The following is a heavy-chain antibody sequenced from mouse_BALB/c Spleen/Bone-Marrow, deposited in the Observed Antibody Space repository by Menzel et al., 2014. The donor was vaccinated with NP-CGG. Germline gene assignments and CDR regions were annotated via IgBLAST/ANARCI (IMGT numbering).Heavy chain of an antibody. Sequence: EVQVVESGGGLAQPGGSLRLSYATSGFTFXDYYMSWVRQPPGKALEWLGFSRNKANGYTTEYSASVKGRFTISRDNSQSILYLQMNTLRAEDSATYYCARDINYDIYWYFDVWGAGTTVTVSS. V-gene: IGHV7-3*02. J-gene: IGHJ1*01. CDR1: GFTFXDYY. CDR2: SRNKANGYTT. CDR3: ARDINYDIYWYFDV. D-gene: IGHD2-4*01.